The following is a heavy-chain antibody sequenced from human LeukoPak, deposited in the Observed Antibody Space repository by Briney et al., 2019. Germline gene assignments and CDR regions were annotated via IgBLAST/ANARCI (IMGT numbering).Heavy chain of an antibody. CDR3: ARDRDYGDFDY. V-gene: IGHV1-18*04. D-gene: IGHD4-17*01. CDR1: GYTFSSYG. J-gene: IGHJ4*02. Sequence: VASVKVSCKASGYTFSSYGISWVRQAPGQGLEWMGWISDYNGNTNYAQKLQGRVTMTTDTPTSTAYMELRSLRSDDTAVYYCARDRDYGDFDYWGQGTLVTVSS. CDR2: ISDYNGNT.